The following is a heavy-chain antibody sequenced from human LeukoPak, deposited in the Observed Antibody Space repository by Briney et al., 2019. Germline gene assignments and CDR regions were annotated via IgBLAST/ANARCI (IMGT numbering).Heavy chain of an antibody. CDR1: GFTVSSNY. D-gene: IGHD5-18*01. J-gene: IGHJ3*02. CDR2: IYSGGST. Sequence: PGGSLRLSCAASGFTVSSNYMSWVRQAPGKGLEWVSVIYSGGSTHYADSVKGRFTISRDNSKNTLYLQMNSLRAEDTAVYYCARRFVDTAMVDDAFDIWGQGTMVTVSS. CDR3: ARRFVDTAMVDDAFDI. V-gene: IGHV3-66*01.